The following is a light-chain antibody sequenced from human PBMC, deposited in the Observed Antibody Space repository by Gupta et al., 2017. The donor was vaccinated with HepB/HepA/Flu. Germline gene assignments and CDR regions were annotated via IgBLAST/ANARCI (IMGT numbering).Light chain of an antibody. J-gene: IGKJ2*01. CDR2: AVS. CDR1: QGISGY. Sequence: DIQLTQSPSFLSASVGDRVTITCRASQGISGYLAWYQQKPGKAPKLLIYAVSTLQGGVPSRFSGSGSGTEFTLTISSLQPEDFATYYCQQRNSYPHTFGQGTKLEIK. V-gene: IGKV1-9*01. CDR3: QQRNSYPHT.